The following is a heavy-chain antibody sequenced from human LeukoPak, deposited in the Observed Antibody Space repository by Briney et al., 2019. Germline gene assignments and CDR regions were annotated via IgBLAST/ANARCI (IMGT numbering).Heavy chain of an antibody. D-gene: IGHD2-15*01. V-gene: IGHV1-2*02. CDR3: ASMLMPDIVVVVAAFSFDY. J-gene: IGHJ4*02. CDR1: GYTFTGYY. CDR2: INPNSGDT. Sequence: ASVKVSCKASGYTFTGYYMHWVRQAPGQGLEWMGWINPNSGDTKYAQKFQGRVTMTRDTSISTAYMELSRLRSEDTAVYYCASMLMPDIVVVVAAFSFDYWGQGTLVTVSS.